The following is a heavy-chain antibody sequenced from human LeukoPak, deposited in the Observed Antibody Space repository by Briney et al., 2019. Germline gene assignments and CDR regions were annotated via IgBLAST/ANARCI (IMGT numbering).Heavy chain of an antibody. CDR1: GFTFSGSW. V-gene: IGHV3-7*04. D-gene: IGHD3-22*01. CDR3: ARGTYYDRSTYYPGY. J-gene: IGHJ4*02. Sequence: GGSLRLSCAASGFTFSGSWMSCVRQAPGKGLEWVADIKEDGGEKYYVDSVKGRFTISRDNVKNSLYLQMNSLRAEDTAVYYCARGTYYDRSTYYPGYWGQGTLVTVSS. CDR2: IKEDGGEK.